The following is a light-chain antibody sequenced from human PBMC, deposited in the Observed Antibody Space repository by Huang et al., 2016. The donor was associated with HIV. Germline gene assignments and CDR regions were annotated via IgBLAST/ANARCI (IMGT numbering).Light chain of an antibody. Sequence: EVVMTQSPATLSVSPGERATLSCRASQRVSTKLAWYQHKPGQAPRLLMYGASTRATGIPARFSGSGSGTEFTLTISSLQSEDFAVYYCQHYNNWPPFTFGPGTKVDIK. CDR1: QRVSTK. V-gene: IGKV3-15*01. CDR2: GAS. J-gene: IGKJ3*01. CDR3: QHYNNWPPFT.